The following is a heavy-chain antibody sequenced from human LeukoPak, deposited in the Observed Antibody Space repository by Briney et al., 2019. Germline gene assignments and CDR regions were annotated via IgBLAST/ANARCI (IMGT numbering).Heavy chain of an antibody. V-gene: IGHV1-69*13. Sequence: SVKVSCKASGGTFSSXAISWVRQXPGQGXXXXXXXXXXXGXANYAQXXXXXXXXXXXXXTSTAXXELSXXRSEDTAVYYCAXXNGDYYGSVPYNWFDPWGQGTLVTVSS. D-gene: IGHD3-10*01. CDR2: XXXXXGXA. CDR1: GGTFSSXA. CDR3: AXXNGDYYGSVPYNWFDP. J-gene: IGHJ5*02.